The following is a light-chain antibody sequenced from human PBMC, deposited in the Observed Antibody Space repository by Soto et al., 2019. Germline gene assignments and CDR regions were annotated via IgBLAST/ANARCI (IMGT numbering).Light chain of an antibody. Sequence: SALTQPASVSGSPGQSITISCTGTSSDVGSYNLVSWYQQHPGKAPKLMIYEVTRRPSGVSNRFSGSKSDNTASLTISGLQAEDEAEYYCCSFAGSSYVFGTGTKVTVL. CDR1: SSDVGSYNL. J-gene: IGLJ1*01. V-gene: IGLV2-23*02. CDR3: CSFAGSSYV. CDR2: EVT.